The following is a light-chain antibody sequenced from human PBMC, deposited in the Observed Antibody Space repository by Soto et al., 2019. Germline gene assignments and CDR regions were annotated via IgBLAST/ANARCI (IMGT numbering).Light chain of an antibody. CDR1: QRVTSSY. CDR3: QQYGSSPR. Sequence: EIVLTQSPGTLSLSPGERATLSCRASQRVTSSYLAWYQQKPGQAPRLLIYGASSRATGIPDRFSSSGSGKDFTLTISRLEPEDCAVYYCQQYGSSPRFGQGTKVEI. CDR2: GAS. V-gene: IGKV3-20*01. J-gene: IGKJ1*01.